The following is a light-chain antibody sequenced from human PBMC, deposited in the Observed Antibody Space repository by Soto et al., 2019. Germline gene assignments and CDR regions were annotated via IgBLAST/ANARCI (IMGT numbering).Light chain of an antibody. J-gene: IGLJ2*01. CDR1: SSNIGYNA. CDR3: CSYVGSDTYII. Sequence: QSVLTQPPSASGTPGQRVTLSCSGSSSNIGYNAVNWYQQLPGTAPKLLMHGNSQRPSGVPDRFSGSKSGTSASLAISGLQPEDEAHYFCCSYVGSDTYIIFGGGTQLTVL. CDR2: GNS. V-gene: IGLV1-44*01.